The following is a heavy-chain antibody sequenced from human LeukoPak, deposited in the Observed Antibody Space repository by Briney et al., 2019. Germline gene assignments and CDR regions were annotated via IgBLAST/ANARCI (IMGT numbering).Heavy chain of an antibody. CDR3: ARYFDY. J-gene: IGHJ4*02. Sequence: GGSLRLSCAASGFTFSIYEMICVRQAPGKGLEWVSYITSSSSTIYYADSVKGRFTISRDNAKNSLFLQMNSLRADDTAVYYCARYFDYWGQGTLVTVSS. CDR1: GFTFSIYE. V-gene: IGHV3-48*03. CDR2: ITSSSSTI.